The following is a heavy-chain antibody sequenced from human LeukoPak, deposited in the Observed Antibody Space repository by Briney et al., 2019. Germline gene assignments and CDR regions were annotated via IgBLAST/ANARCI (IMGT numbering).Heavy chain of an antibody. J-gene: IGHJ6*03. CDR2: ISGSGGST. CDR1: GFTFSSYA. D-gene: IGHD1-26*01. V-gene: IGHV3-23*01. CDR3: AKAPGSGSYRNPLRYYYMDV. Sequence: GGSLRLSCGASGFTFSSYAMSWVRQAPGKGLEWVSAISGSGGSTYYADSVKGRFTISRDNSKNTLYLQMNSLRAEDTAVYYCAKAPGSGSYRNPLRYYYMDVWGKGTTVTVSS.